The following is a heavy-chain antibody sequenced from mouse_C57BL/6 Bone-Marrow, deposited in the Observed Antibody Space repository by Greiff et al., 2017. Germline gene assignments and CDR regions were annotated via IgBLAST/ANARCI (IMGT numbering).Heavy chain of an antibody. CDR2: IFPGSGST. J-gene: IGHJ1*03. CDR1: GYTFTDYY. Sequence: VQLQQSGPELVKPGASVKISCKASGYTFTDYYINWVKQRPGQGLEWIGWIFPGSGSTYYNEKFKGKATLTVDKSSSTAYMLLSSLTSEDSAVDFCAREGITTVWYFDVWGTGTTVTVSS. CDR3: AREGITTVWYFDV. D-gene: IGHD1-1*01. V-gene: IGHV1-75*01.